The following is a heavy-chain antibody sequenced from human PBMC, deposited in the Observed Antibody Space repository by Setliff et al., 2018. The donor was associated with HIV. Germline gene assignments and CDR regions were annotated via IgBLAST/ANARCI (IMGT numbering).Heavy chain of an antibody. CDR1: GYTFTSYC. CDR3: ARDRTAGYNYDYGY. D-gene: IGHD3-16*01. Sequence: ASVKVSCKAFGYTFTSYCIHWVRQAPGQGLEWLGMVNPSGGSIAYAQGFQGRVTMTRDTSTNTVYMDLSGLRSDDTAVYYCARDRTAGYNYDYGYWGQGTLVTVSS. J-gene: IGHJ4*02. V-gene: IGHV1-46*01. CDR2: VNPSGGSI.